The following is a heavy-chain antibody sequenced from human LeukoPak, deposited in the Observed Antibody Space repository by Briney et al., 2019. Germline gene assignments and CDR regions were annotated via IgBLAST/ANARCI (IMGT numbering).Heavy chain of an antibody. J-gene: IGHJ4*02. Sequence: GGSLRLSCAASGFTFSDYYMSWIRQAPGKGLEWVSYISSSGSTIYYADSVKGRFTISRDNAKNSLYLQMNSLGAEDTAVYYCARVQHGGNSDYFDYWGQGTLVTVSS. D-gene: IGHD2-21*02. CDR2: ISSSGSTI. CDR1: GFTFSDYY. CDR3: ARVQHGGNSDYFDY. V-gene: IGHV3-11*01.